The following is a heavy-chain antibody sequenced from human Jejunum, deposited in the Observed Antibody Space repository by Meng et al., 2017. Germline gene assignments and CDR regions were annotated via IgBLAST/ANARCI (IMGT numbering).Heavy chain of an antibody. J-gene: IGHJ4*02. CDR2: INGDGSSI. CDR3: VRSLGARDY. CDR1: GFTFSSYW. Sequence: EVQLVESGGGLVQPGGSLRLSCAASGFTFSSYWMHLVRQAPGKGLVWVSRINGDGSSITYADSVKGRFTISRDNAKSTLYLQMNSLRAEDTAVYYCVRSLGARDYWGQGTLVTVSS. V-gene: IGHV3-74*02.